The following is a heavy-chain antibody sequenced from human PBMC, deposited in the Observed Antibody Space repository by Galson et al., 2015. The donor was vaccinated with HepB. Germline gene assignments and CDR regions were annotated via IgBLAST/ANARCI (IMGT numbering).Heavy chain of an antibody. V-gene: IGHV4-39*07. CDR3: ARDEARGGGWFDP. D-gene: IGHD3-10*01. CDR2: IYHSGST. J-gene: IGHJ5*02. CDR1: GGSISSSSYY. Sequence: SETLSLTCTVSGGSISSSSYYWGWIRQPPGKGLEWIGSIYHSGSTYYNPSLKSRVTISVDTSKNQFSLKLSSVTAADTAVYYCARDEARGGGWFDPWGQGTLVTVSS.